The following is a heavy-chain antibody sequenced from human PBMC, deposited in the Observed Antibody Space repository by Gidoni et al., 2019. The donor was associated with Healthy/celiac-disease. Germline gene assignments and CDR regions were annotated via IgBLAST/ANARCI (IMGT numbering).Heavy chain of an antibody. CDR1: GYTFTSYG. CDR3: ARDRPPGSELVQFDY. J-gene: IGHJ4*02. Sequence: QVQLVQSGAEVKTPGASVKVSCKASGYTFTSYGISWVRQAPGQGLEWMGWISAYNGNTNYAQKLQGRVTMTTDTSTSTAYMELRSLRSDDTAVYYCARDRPPGSELVQFDYWGQGTLVTVSS. V-gene: IGHV1-18*01. D-gene: IGHD6-6*01. CDR2: ISAYNGNT.